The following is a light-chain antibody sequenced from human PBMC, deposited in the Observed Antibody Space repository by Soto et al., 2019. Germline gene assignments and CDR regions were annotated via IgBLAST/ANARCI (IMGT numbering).Light chain of an antibody. V-gene: IGKV3-11*01. CDR1: QSVSSY. Sequence: EIVLTQSPATLSLSPGERATLSCRASQSVSSYLAWYQQKPGQAPRLLIYDASNRATGIPARFSGSGSGTEFTLTISSLEPEDVAVYYCQQRSNWHPLTFGGGTKVEIK. CDR2: DAS. J-gene: IGKJ4*02. CDR3: QQRSNWHPLT.